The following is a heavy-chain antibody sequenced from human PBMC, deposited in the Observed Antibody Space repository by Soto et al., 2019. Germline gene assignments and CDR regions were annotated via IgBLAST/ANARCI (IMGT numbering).Heavy chain of an antibody. V-gene: IGHV3-7*01. CDR2: IKQDGSEK. J-gene: IGHJ6*03. CDR3: ARDIGVTGGYDVLVYYYMDV. D-gene: IGHD5-12*01. CDR1: GFTFSSYW. Sequence: GGSLRLSCAASGFTFSSYWMSWVRQAPGKGLEWVANIKQDGSEKYYVDSVKGRFTISRDNAKNSLYLQMNSLRAEDTAVYYCARDIGVTGGYDVLVYYYMDVWGKGTTVTVSS.